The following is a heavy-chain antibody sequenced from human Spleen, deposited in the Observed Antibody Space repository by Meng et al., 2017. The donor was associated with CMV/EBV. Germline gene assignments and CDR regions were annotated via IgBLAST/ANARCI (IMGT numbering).Heavy chain of an antibody. CDR2: LHRSGIT. Sequence: GSLRLSCIVSGGSISSSGHYWGWIRQPPGEGLQWVATLHRSGITYYSPSLRSRVTISVDTSKNQFSLKLSSVTAADTAVYYCARHYSVGVTTGDYWGQGTLVTVSS. CDR1: GGSISSSGHY. J-gene: IGHJ4*02. V-gene: IGHV4-39*01. D-gene: IGHD2-21*02. CDR3: ARHYSVGVTTGDY.